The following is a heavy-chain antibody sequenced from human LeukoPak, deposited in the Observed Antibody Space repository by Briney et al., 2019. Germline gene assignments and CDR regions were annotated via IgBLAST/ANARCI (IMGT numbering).Heavy chain of an antibody. J-gene: IGHJ4*02. CDR3: ARQSLRYFDWSSDYYFDY. CDR2: INHSGST. CDR1: GGSFSGYY. V-gene: IGHV4-34*01. D-gene: IGHD3-9*01. Sequence: PSETLSLTCAVYGGSFSGYYWSWIRQPPGKGLEWIGEINHSGSTNYNPSLKSRVTISVDTSKNQFSLKLSSVTAADTAVYYCARQSLRYFDWSSDYYFDYWGQGTLVTVSS.